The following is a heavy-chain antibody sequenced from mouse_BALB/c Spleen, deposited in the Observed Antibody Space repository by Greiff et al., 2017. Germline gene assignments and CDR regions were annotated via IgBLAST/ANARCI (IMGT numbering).Heavy chain of an antibody. CDR2: ISYDGSN. J-gene: IGHJ2*01. D-gene: IGHD4-1*01. Sequence: EVQLQESGPGLVKPSQSLSLTCSVTGYSITSGYYWNWIRQFPGNTLEWMGYISYDGSNNYNPSLKNRISITRDTSKNQFFLKLNSVTTEDTATYYCAILDQYYFDYWGQGTTLTVAS. CDR3: AILDQYYFDY. CDR1: GYSITSGYY. V-gene: IGHV3-6*02.